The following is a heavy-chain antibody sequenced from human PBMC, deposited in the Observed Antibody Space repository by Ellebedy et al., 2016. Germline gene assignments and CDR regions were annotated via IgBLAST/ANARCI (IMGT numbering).Heavy chain of an antibody. J-gene: IGHJ4*02. D-gene: IGHD3-3*01. Sequence: SLKISXAASGFTFDDYAMHWVRQAPGKGLEWVSGISWNSGSIGYADSVKGRFTISRDNAKNSLYLQMNSLRAEDTALYYCAKGDDFWSGSPDYWGQGTLVTVSS. CDR3: AKGDDFWSGSPDY. CDR2: ISWNSGSI. CDR1: GFTFDDYA. V-gene: IGHV3-9*01.